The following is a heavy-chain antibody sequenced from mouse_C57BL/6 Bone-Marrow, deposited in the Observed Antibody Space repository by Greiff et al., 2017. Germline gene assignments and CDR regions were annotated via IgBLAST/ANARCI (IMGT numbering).Heavy chain of an antibody. J-gene: IGHJ4*01. D-gene: IGHD1-1*01. Sequence: EVQLQQSGTVLARPGASVKMSCKTSGYTFTSYWMHWVKQRPGQGLEWIGAIYPGNSDTSYNQKFKGKAKLTAVTSASTAYMELSSLTNEDSAVYYCMGFITTLPGVDYWGQGTSVTVSS. V-gene: IGHV1-5*01. CDR2: IYPGNSDT. CDR3: MGFITTLPGVDY. CDR1: GYTFTSYW.